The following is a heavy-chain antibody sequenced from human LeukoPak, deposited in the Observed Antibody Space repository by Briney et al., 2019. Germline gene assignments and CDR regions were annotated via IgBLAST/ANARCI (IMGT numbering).Heavy chain of an antibody. V-gene: IGHV3-21*01. Sequence: GGPLRLSCAASGFTFSSYSMNWVRQAPGKGLEWVSSISSSSSYTYYVDSVKGRFTISRDNAKNSLFLQMNSLRAEDTAVYYCARTGYDSSGYYSDYWGQGTLVTVSS. CDR3: ARTGYDSSGYYSDY. CDR2: ISSSSSYT. D-gene: IGHD3-22*01. J-gene: IGHJ4*02. CDR1: GFTFSSYS.